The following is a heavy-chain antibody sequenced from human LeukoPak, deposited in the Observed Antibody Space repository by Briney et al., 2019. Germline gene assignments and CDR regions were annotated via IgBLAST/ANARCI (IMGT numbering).Heavy chain of an antibody. D-gene: IGHD2-15*01. Sequence: GGSLRLSCAASGFTFSSYAMSWVRQAPGKGLEWVLAISASGGSTYYADSVKGRFTISRDNSKNTLYVQMNSLRAEDTAVYYCAEGLSCSGGSCYESDPDAFDIWGQGTMVSVSS. J-gene: IGHJ3*02. CDR3: AEGLSCSGGSCYESDPDAFDI. V-gene: IGHV3-23*01. CDR2: ISASGGST. CDR1: GFTFSSYA.